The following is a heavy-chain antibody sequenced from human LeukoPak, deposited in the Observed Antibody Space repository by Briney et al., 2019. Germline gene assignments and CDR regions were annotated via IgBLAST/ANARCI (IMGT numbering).Heavy chain of an antibody. CDR2: ISGSGGST. D-gene: IGHD3-3*02. CDR3: TKDVLAGGLDY. V-gene: IGHV3-23*01. J-gene: IGHJ4*01. CDR1: GFTFSSCA. Sequence: GGSLRLSCAASGFTFSSCAMSWVRQAPGKGLEWVSAISGSGGSTYYADSVKGRFTISRDNAKNSLYLQMNSLRVGDTALYYCTKDVLAGGLDYWGPGTLVTVSS.